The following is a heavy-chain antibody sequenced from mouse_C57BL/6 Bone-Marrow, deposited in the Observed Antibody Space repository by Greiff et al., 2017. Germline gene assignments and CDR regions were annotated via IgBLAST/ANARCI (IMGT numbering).Heavy chain of an antibody. J-gene: IGHJ3*01. CDR3: AKKVKGFWFAY. CDR1: GFSLTSYG. CDR2: IWRGGST. Sequence: VQLQESAPGLVQPSQSLSITCTVSGFSLTSYGVHWVRQSPGKGLVWLGVIWRGGSTDYNAAFMSRLSITKDNSKSQVFFKMNRLQADDTGIYYCAKKVKGFWFAYWGQGTLVTVSA. V-gene: IGHV2-5*01.